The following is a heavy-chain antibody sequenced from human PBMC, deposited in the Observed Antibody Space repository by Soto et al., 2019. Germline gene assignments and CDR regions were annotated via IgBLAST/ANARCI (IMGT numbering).Heavy chain of an antibody. CDR3: ATRSQAFDY. CDR2: INAGTGNT. Sequence: ASVKVSCKASGYTFSNYVIHWVRQAPGQGLEWMGWINAGTGNTQYAQKFQGRVTMTTDTSTSTAYMELRSLRSDDTAVYYCATRSQAFDYWGQGTLVTVSS. CDR1: GYTFSNYV. V-gene: IGHV1-3*01. J-gene: IGHJ4*02.